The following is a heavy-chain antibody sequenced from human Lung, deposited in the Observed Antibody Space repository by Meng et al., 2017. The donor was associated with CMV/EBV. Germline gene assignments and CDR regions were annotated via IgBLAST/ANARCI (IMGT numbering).Heavy chain of an antibody. CDR1: GGTFSSYA. D-gene: IGHD3-3*01. CDR3: ARGSEESGYYYYYGMDF. V-gene: IGHV1-69*05. Sequence: SVXVSXKASGGTFSSYAISWVRQAPGQGLEWMGGIIPIFGTANYAQKFQGRVTITTDESTSTAYMELSSLRSEDTAVYYCARGSEESGYYYYYGMDFWGQGTXVTVSS. CDR2: IIPIFGTA. J-gene: IGHJ6*02.